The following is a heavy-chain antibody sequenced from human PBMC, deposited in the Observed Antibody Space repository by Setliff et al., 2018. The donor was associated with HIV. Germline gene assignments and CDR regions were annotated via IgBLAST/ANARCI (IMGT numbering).Heavy chain of an antibody. CDR3: VGRFGLVQIFYFDY. V-gene: IGHV4-61*10. CDR1: GGSVSSDKFY. CDR2: MYYGGSA. D-gene: IGHD2-15*01. Sequence: SETLSLTCSVSGGSVSSDKFYWTWIRQPAGKGLEWIGSMYYGGSATYNPSLKSRVTISIDTSKSQFSLKLSSATAADTAVYFCVGRFGLVQIFYFDYRGQGMLVTVSS. J-gene: IGHJ4*02.